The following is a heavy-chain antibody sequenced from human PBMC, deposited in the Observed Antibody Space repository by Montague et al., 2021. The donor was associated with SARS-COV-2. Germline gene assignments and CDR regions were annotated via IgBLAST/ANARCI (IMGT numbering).Heavy chain of an antibody. CDR3: AREFDC. Sequence: SLRLSCAASGFTFSTYRMNWVRQAPGKGLEWVANVNEDGSEEDFVDSVRGRFTISRNNAKNSLFLQMNSLRAEDTAVYYCAREFDCWGQGTLVTVSS. CDR1: GFTFSTYR. J-gene: IGHJ4*02. CDR2: VNEDGSEE. V-gene: IGHV3-7*01.